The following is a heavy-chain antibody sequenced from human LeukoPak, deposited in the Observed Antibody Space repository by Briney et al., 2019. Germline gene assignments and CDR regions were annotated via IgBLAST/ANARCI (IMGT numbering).Heavy chain of an antibody. CDR1: GGSISSSNW. J-gene: IGHJ4*02. V-gene: IGHV4-4*02. Sequence: SGTLSLTCAVSGGSISSSNWWSWVRQPPGKGLEWIGEIYHSGSTNYNPSLKSRVTISVDKSKNQFSLKLSSVTAADTAVYYCARVPFKFGYDSGGYPLQALTFADWGQGTLVTVSS. D-gene: IGHD3-22*01. CDR2: IYHSGST. CDR3: ARVPFKFGYDSGGYPLQALTFAD.